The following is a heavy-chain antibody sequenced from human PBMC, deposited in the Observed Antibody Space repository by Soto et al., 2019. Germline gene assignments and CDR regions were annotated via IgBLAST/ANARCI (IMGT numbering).Heavy chain of an antibody. J-gene: IGHJ5*02. CDR1: GGSITSSSYY. Sequence: QLHLRESGPGLVKPSETLSLTCTVSGGSITSSSYYWGWIRQPPGKGLEWIGSIYYSGSTYYNPSLKSRVTLSVDTSKNQFSLKLCSVTAADTAVYYCATQEVGGTYVYTFDPWGQGTLVTVSS. V-gene: IGHV4-39*01. CDR2: IYYSGST. D-gene: IGHD1-26*01. CDR3: ATQEVGGTYVYTFDP.